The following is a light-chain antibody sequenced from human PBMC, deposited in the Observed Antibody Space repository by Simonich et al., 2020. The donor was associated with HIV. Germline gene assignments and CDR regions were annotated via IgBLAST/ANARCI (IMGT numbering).Light chain of an antibody. V-gene: IGKV4-1*01. CDR3: QQYYSTPQT. CDR2: LAS. CDR1: QSVLFSSNNKNY. Sequence: DIVMTQSPDSLAVSLGERATINCKSSQSVLFSSNNKNYLAWYQQKPGQPPKLLIYLASTRESGVPDRFSGSGSGTDFTLTINSLQAEDVAVYYCQQYYSTPQTFGQGTKVEIK. J-gene: IGKJ1*01.